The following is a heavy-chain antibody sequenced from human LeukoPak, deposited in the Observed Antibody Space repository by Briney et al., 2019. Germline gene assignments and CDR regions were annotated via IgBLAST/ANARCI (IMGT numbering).Heavy chain of an antibody. Sequence: GASVKVSCKASGYTFTGHYMHWVRQAPGQGLEWMGWISAYNGNTNYAQKLQGRVTMTTDTSTSTAYMELRSLRSDDTAVYYCARDDHYYDSSGYYHYWGQGTLVTVSS. CDR2: ISAYNGNT. V-gene: IGHV1-18*04. CDR1: GYTFTGHY. D-gene: IGHD3-22*01. CDR3: ARDDHYYDSSGYYHY. J-gene: IGHJ4*02.